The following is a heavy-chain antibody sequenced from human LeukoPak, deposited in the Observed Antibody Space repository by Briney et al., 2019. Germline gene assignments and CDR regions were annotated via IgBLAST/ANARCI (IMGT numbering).Heavy chain of an antibody. Sequence: GGSLRLSCAASGFTFSSYGMSWVRQAPRKGLEWVSSISGSGGNTYYADSVEGRFTISRDNSKSTMYLQMNSLRAEDTAVYHCAKTNGYYDLWGQGTLVTVSS. J-gene: IGHJ4*02. CDR3: AKTNGYYDL. CDR1: GFTFSSYG. D-gene: IGHD3-22*01. V-gene: IGHV3-23*01. CDR2: ISGSGGNT.